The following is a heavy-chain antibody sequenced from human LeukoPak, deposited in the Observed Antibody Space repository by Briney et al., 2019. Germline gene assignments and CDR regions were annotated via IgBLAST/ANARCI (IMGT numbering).Heavy chain of an antibody. CDR1: GGSISSYY. V-gene: IGHV4-59*08. J-gene: IGHJ6*02. CDR2: VYYSGST. CDR3: ARQVGTFYYYYGMDV. D-gene: IGHD1-14*01. Sequence: SETPSLTCSVSGGSISSYYWSWIRQPPGKGLEWIGYVYYSGSTNYNPSLKSRVTISVDTSKNQLSLKLSSVTAADTAVYYCARQVGTFYYYYGMDVWGQGTTVTVSS.